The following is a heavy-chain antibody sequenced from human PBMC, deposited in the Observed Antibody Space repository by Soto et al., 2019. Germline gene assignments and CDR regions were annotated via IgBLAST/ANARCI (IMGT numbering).Heavy chain of an antibody. Sequence: WETLSLTCNCCGVTIRGYYWTWIRHPPGKTLEWIGSIYYTRRTNYNPSLKSRVTISVDTSKNHFSLQFNSLTAADTSVYYCATATPSTITPPASWAQGALVTVS. V-gene: IGHV4-59*01. CDR3: ATATPSTITPPAS. J-gene: IGHJ5*02. CDR2: IYYTRRT. CDR1: GVTIRGYY.